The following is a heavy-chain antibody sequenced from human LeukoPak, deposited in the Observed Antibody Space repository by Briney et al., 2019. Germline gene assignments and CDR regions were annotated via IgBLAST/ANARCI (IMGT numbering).Heavy chain of an antibody. CDR1: GFTFSSYW. Sequence: GGSLRLSCAASGFTFSSYWMHWVRHAPGKGLVWVSRINSDGSSTDYADSVKGRFTISRDNAKNTLYLQMNSLTAEDTAVYYCASRPRGTYFFDHWGQGTLVTVSS. J-gene: IGHJ4*02. V-gene: IGHV3-74*01. CDR3: ASRPRGTYFFDH. CDR2: INSDGSST. D-gene: IGHD3-16*01.